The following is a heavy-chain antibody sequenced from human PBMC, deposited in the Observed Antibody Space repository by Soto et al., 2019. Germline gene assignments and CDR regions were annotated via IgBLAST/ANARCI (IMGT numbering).Heavy chain of an antibody. CDR2: IYYSGST. Sequence: SETLSLTCTVSGGSISSGGYYWSWIRQHPGKGLEWIGYIYYSGSTYYNPSLKSRVTISVDTSKNQFSLKLSSVTAADTAVYYCARDMGTGGGRICYMDVWGKGTTVTVSS. CDR3: ARDMGTGGGRICYMDV. CDR1: GGSISSGGYY. J-gene: IGHJ6*03. D-gene: IGHD3-16*01. V-gene: IGHV4-31*03.